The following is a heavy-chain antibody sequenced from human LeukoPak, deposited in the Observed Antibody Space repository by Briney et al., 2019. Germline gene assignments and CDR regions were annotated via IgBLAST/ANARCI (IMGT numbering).Heavy chain of an antibody. D-gene: IGHD2-8*02. CDR2: IYYSGSS. J-gene: IGHJ6*01. V-gene: IGHV4-30-4*01. Sequence: PSETLSLTCSVSGDSISSGNSYWSWIRQPPGKGLEWIGYIYYSGSSHYNPSLKSRVTLSVDTSKNQFSLKLSSVTAADTAVYYCARTSLVLYYGMDVWGQGTTVTVSS. CDR1: GDSISSGNSY. CDR3: ARTSLVLYYGMDV.